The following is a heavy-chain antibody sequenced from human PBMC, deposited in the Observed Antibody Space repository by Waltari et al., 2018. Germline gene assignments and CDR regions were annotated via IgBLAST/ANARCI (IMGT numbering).Heavy chain of an antibody. CDR1: GFTFSGSA. CDR3: TSLGYCSSTSCPPRMDV. V-gene: IGHV3-73*01. CDR2: IRSKANSYAT. J-gene: IGHJ6*02. D-gene: IGHD2-2*01. Sequence: GGGLVQPGGSLKLSCAASGFTFSGSAMHWVRQASGKGRGWVGRIRSKANSYATAYAASVKGRFTISRDDSKNMAYLQMNSLKTEDTAMYYCTSLGYCSSTSCPPRMDVWGQGTTVTVSS.